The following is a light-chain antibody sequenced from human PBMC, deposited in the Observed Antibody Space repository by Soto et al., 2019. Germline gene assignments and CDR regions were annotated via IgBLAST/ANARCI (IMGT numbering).Light chain of an antibody. V-gene: IGKV3-11*01. Sequence: EIVLTQSPATLSLSPGERATLSCRASQSVSSYLAWYQQKTCQAPRLLIYDASNRATGIPARFSGSGSGTDFTLTFSSLEPEDFAVYYCQQRSNLITFGQGTRLEIK. CDR1: QSVSSY. CDR2: DAS. J-gene: IGKJ5*01. CDR3: QQRSNLIT.